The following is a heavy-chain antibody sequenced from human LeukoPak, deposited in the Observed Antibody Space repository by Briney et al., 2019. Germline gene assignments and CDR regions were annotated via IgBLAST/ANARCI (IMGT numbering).Heavy chain of an antibody. CDR3: ATSPATYSGRYYFSRSRAFDI. V-gene: IGHV4-31*03. D-gene: IGHD1-26*01. Sequence: PSETLSLTCTVSGGSISSGGYYWSWIRQHPGKGLEWIGYIYYSGSTYYNPSLKSRVTISVDTSKNQFSLKLSSVTAADTAVYYCATSPATYSGRYYFSRSRAFDIWGQGTLVTVSS. CDR2: IYYSGST. CDR1: GGSISSGGYY. J-gene: IGHJ3*02.